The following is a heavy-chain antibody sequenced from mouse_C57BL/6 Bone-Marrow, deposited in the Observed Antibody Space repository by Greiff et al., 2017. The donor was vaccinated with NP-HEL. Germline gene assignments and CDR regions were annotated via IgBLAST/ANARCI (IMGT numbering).Heavy chain of an antibody. CDR3: TTRDSSGSFDY. CDR2: IDPENGDT. CDR1: GFNIKDDY. V-gene: IGHV14-4*01. J-gene: IGHJ2*01. Sequence: EVQLQQSGAELVRPGASVKLSCTASGFNIKDDYMHWVKQRPEQGLEWIGWIDPENGDTEYASKFQGKATITADTSSNTAYLQLSSLTSEDTAVYYCTTRDSSGSFDYWGQGTTLTVSS. D-gene: IGHD3-2*02.